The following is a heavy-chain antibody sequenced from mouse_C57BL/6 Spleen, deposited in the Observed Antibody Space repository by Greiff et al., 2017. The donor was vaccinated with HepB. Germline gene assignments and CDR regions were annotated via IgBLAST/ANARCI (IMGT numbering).Heavy chain of an antibody. CDR2: IYPGDGDT. J-gene: IGHJ1*03. D-gene: IGHD1-1*01. V-gene: IGHV1-82*01. CDR1: GYAFSSSW. CDR3: ARHYYGSRHWYFDV. Sequence: VNLVESGPELVKPGASVKISCKASGYAFSSSWMNWVKQRPGKGLEWIGRIYPGDGDTNYNGKFKGKATLTADKSSSTAYMQLSSLTSEDSAVYFCARHYYGSRHWYFDVWGTGTTVTVSS.